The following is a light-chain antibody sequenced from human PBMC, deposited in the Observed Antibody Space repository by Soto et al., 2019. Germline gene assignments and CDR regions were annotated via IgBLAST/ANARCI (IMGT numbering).Light chain of an antibody. J-gene: IGLJ2*01. CDR1: SSNIGAGYE. Sequence: QAVVTQPPSVSGAPGQRVTISCTGSSSNIGAGYEVHWYQQLPGTAPKLLIYGNSNRPSGVPDRFSGSKSGTSASLAITGLQAEDEADYYCQSYDSSLSGYVVFGGGTKVTVL. CDR2: GNS. V-gene: IGLV1-40*01. CDR3: QSYDSSLSGYVV.